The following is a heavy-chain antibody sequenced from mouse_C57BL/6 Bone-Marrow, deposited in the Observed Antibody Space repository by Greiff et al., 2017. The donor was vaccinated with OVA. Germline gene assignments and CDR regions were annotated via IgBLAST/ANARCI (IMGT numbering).Heavy chain of an antibody. CDR1: GYTFTSYW. D-gene: IGHD1-1*01. Sequence: VQLQQPGAELVRPGSSVKLSCKASGYTFTSYWMDWVKQRPGQGLEWIGNIYPSDSETHYNQKFKDKATLTVDKSSSTAYMQLRSLTSEDSAVYYCARTGSSYWYFDVWGTGTTVTVSS. CDR3: ARTGSSYWYFDV. J-gene: IGHJ1*03. V-gene: IGHV1-61*01. CDR2: IYPSDSET.